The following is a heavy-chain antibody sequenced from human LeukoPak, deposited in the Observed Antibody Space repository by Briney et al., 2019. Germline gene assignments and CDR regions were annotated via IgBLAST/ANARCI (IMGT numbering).Heavy chain of an antibody. J-gene: IGHJ4*02. D-gene: IGHD3-10*01. Sequence: PSETLSLTCTVSGGSISSGDYYWSWIRQPPGKGLEWIGYIYYSGSTNYNPSLKSRVTISVDTSKNQFSLKLSSVTAADTAVYYCARSDYYGSGSYYGYWGQGTLVTVSS. CDR2: IYYSGST. V-gene: IGHV4-61*08. CDR1: GGSISSGDYY. CDR3: ARSDYYGSGSYYGY.